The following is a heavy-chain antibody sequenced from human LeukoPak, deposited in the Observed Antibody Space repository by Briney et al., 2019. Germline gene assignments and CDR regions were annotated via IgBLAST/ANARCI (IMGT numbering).Heavy chain of an antibody. J-gene: IGHJ4*02. Sequence: GGSLRLSCAASGFTFSSYSMNWVRQAPGKGLEWVSSISSSSSYIYYADSVKGRFTISRDNAKNSLYLQMNSLRAEDTAVYYCAKDSIVVVPAAFIDYWGQGTLVTVSS. CDR3: AKDSIVVVPAAFIDY. D-gene: IGHD2-2*01. V-gene: IGHV3-21*01. CDR1: GFTFSSYS. CDR2: ISSSSSYI.